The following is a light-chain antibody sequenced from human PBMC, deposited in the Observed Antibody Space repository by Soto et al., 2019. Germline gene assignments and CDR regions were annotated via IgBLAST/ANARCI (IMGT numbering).Light chain of an antibody. CDR2: DTS. J-gene: IGKJ3*01. CDR1: QSVTSY. CDR3: QQRNNWPPIFT. V-gene: IGKV3-11*01. Sequence: ELVLTQSPAILSLSPGQRATLSCRASQSVTSYLAWYQQRPGQAPRLLIFDTSSRATGIPARFSGSGSGTDFTLTINSLEPEDFAIYYCQQRNNWPPIFTFGPGTKVEIK.